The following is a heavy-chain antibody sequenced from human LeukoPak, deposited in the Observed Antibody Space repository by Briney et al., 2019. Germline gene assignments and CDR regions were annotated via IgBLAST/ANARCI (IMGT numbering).Heavy chain of an antibody. CDR2: INPSGGST. CDR3: AVALELYGSGSYNGMDV. J-gene: IGHJ6*04. V-gene: IGHV1-46*01. D-gene: IGHD3-10*01. Sequence: ASVKVSCKASGYTFTSYYMHWVRQAPGRGLEWMGIINPSGGSTSYAQKFQGRVTITADESTSTAYMELSSLRSEDTAVYYCAVALELYGSGSYNGMDVWGKGTTVTVSS. CDR1: GYTFTSYY.